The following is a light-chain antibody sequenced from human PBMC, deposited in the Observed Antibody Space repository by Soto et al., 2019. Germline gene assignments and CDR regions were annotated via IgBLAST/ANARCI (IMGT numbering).Light chain of an antibody. J-gene: IGKJ4*01. CDR2: KAS. V-gene: IGKV1-5*03. CDR3: QQYNSYPLT. Sequence: DIQMTQSPSTLSASVGDRATITCRASQSISSWLAWYQQKPGKAPKLLIYKASSLESGVPSRFSGSGSGTEFTLTITSLQPDDFATYYCQQYNSYPLTFGGGTKVEIK. CDR1: QSISSW.